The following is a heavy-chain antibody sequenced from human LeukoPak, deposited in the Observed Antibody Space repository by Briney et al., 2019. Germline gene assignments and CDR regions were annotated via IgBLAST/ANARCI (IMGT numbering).Heavy chain of an antibody. J-gene: IGHJ4*02. CDR1: GFTVSSNY. Sequence: GGSLRLFCAASGFTVSSNYMSWVRQAPGKGLEWVSVIYSGGSTYYADSVKGRFTISRDNSKNTLYLQMNSLRAEDTAVYYCAKGNGYGDYDEFDYWGQGTLVTVSS. CDR2: IYSGGST. V-gene: IGHV3-66*01. D-gene: IGHD4-17*01. CDR3: AKGNGYGDYDEFDY.